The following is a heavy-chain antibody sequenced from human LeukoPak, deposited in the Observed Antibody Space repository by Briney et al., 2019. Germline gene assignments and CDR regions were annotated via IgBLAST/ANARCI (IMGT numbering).Heavy chain of an antibody. CDR3: ARVSPRGRYCSGGSCYPGFDP. J-gene: IGHJ5*02. V-gene: IGHV1-18*01. CDR1: GYTFTSYG. Sequence: ASVKVSCKASGYTFTSYGISWVRQAPGQGLEWMGWIGAYNGNTNYAQKLQGRVTMTTDTSTSTAYMELRSLRSDDTAVYYCARVSPRGRYCSGGSCYPGFDPWGQGTLVTVSS. D-gene: IGHD2-15*01. CDR2: IGAYNGNT.